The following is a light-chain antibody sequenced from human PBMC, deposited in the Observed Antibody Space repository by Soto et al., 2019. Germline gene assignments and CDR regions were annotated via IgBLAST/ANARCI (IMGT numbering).Light chain of an antibody. V-gene: IGLV2-23*01. CDR2: EGS. CDR1: ISDVGSYNL. CDR3: CSYAGSTTWV. Sequence: QSVLTQPASVSGSPGQSITISCTGTISDVGSYNLVSWYQHHPGKAPKLMIYEGSKRPSGVSNRFSGSKSGNTASLTISGLQAEDEADYYCCSYAGSTTWVFGGGTKLTVL. J-gene: IGLJ3*02.